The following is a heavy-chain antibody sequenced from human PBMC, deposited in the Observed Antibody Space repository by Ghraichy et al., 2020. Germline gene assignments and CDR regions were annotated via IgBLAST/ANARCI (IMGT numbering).Heavy chain of an antibody. V-gene: IGHV3-11*01. J-gene: IGHJ4*02. Sequence: GESLNISCAASGFTFSDVYMSWIRQAPGKGLEWVSYISSSGNSMNYADSVKGRFTISRDNAKNSLFLQMDRLRAEDTAVYYCARDRGAVVGEYFDYWGQGTLVTVSS. CDR1: GFTFSDVY. D-gene: IGHD6-19*01. CDR3: ARDRGAVVGEYFDY. CDR2: ISSSGNSM.